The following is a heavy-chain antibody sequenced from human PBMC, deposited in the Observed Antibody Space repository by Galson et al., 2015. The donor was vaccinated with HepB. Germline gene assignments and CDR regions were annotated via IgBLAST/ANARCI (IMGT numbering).Heavy chain of an antibody. CDR2: INPSGGST. V-gene: IGHV1-46*04. Sequence: SVKVSCKASGYTFTSYYLHWVRQAPGQGLEWMGIINPSGGSTRYAQKLQGRVTISRDNSNNTLFLEVKNLRPEDTAIYYCSRARGDYYNSGPAFWGRGTLVTVST. CDR1: GYTFTSYY. J-gene: IGHJ4*02. D-gene: IGHD3-10*01. CDR3: SRARGDYYNSGPAF.